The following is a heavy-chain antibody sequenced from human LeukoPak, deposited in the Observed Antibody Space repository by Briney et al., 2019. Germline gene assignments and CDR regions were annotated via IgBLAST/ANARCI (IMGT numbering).Heavy chain of an antibody. CDR3: ARARYYDISTFLNWYFDL. CDR1: GGSISSGGYY. Sequence: SETLSLTCTVSGGSISSGGYYWSWIRQHPGKGLEWIGYIYYSGSTYYNPSLKSRVTISVDTSKNQFSLKLSSVTAADTAVYYCARARYYDISTFLNWYFDLWGRGTLVTVSS. J-gene: IGHJ2*01. D-gene: IGHD3-9*01. V-gene: IGHV4-31*03. CDR2: IYYSGST.